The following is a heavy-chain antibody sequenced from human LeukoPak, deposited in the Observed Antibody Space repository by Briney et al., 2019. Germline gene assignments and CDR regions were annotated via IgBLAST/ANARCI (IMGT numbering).Heavy chain of an antibody. V-gene: IGHV2-5*08. CDR2: IYWDDDK. D-gene: IGHD5-12*01. Sequence: TLSLTCAVSGGSMSNYYWSWIRQPPGMALEWLALIYWDDDKRYSPSLTSRVTITKDTSKNQVVLTMTNMDPVDTATYYCAHISDYSGYEFPHSFDYWGQGTLVTVSS. J-gene: IGHJ4*02. CDR3: AHISDYSGYEFPHSFDY. CDR1: GGSMSNYYW.